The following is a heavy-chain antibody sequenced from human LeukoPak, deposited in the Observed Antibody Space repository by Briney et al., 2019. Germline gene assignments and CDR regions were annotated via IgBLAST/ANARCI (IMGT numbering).Heavy chain of an antibody. Sequence: LSLTCAVYGGSFSGYYWSWIRQAPGKGLEWVSYISSGGTIYYADSVKGRFTISRDNAKNSLWLQMNSLRAEDTAVYYCARGGVAAAGKGGYFYYWGQGTLVTVSS. D-gene: IGHD6-13*01. CDR2: ISSGGTI. CDR1: GGSFSGYY. V-gene: IGHV3-11*01. J-gene: IGHJ4*02. CDR3: ARGGVAAAGKGGYFYY.